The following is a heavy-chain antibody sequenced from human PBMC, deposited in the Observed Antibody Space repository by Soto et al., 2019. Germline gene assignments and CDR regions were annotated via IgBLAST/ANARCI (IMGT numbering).Heavy chain of an antibody. J-gene: IGHJ4*02. CDR1: GFALSTRGMW. CDR3: ARLSYRSFNFDY. D-gene: IGHD3-16*02. Sequence: SGPTLVNPTQTLTLTCAFSGFALSTRGMWVIWLRQRPGKALEWLALIDWDDDKYYSTSLRTRLTISKDTSKNQVVLTVTNMDPVDTATYFCARLSYRSFNFDYWGQGTLVTVSS. V-gene: IGHV2-70*01. CDR2: IDWDDDK.